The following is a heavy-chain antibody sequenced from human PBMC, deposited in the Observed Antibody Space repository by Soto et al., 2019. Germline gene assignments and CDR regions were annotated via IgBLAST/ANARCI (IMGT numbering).Heavy chain of an antibody. V-gene: IGHV2-5*02. CDR3: AHRLGIRNDY. J-gene: IGHJ4*02. CDR1: GFSLTTGGVG. CDR2: IYWDDDK. Sequence: QITLKESGPTLVKSTQNPTLTCTFSGFSLTTGGVGVAWIRQPPRKALEWLAVIYWDDDKRYSPSLKSRLTITKDTSKNQVVLTMTNMDPLDTATYYCAHRLGIRNDYWGQGALVIVSS. D-gene: IGHD1-26*01.